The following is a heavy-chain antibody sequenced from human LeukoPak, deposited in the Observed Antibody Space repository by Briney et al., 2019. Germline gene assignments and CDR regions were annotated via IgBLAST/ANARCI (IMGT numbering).Heavy chain of an antibody. CDR2: ISSSSSYI. Sequence: PGGSLRLSCAASGVIFSSCSMNWVRQAPGKGLEWVSSISSSSSYIYYADSVKGRFTISRDNAKNSLYLQMNSLRAEDTAVYYCARTIAAAGEVDYWGQGTLVTVSS. V-gene: IGHV3-21*01. CDR1: GVIFSSCS. CDR3: ARTIAAAGEVDY. D-gene: IGHD6-13*01. J-gene: IGHJ4*02.